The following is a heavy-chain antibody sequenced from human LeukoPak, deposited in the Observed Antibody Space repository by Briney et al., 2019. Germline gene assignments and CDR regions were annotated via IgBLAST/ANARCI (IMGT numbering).Heavy chain of an antibody. CDR2: IYSGGTS. D-gene: IGHD3-22*01. CDR3: AREGNFDSTGHDS. CDR1: GFTVSSTY. J-gene: IGHJ4*02. V-gene: IGHV3-66*01. Sequence: GGSLRLSCAASGFTVSSTYMSWVRQAPGKGLEWVSVIYSGGTSYYADSVKGRFSISRDNSKNTLYLQMNSLRAEDTAVYLCAREGNFDSTGHDSWGQGTLVTVSS.